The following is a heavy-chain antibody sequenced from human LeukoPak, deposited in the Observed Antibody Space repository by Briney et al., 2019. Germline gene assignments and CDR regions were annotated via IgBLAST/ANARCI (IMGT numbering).Heavy chain of an antibody. Sequence: PGGPLRLSCVTSGFTFSDYYMSWIRQAPGKGLEWVSYISKSGTTVYYADSVKGRFTISRDNVKNSLSLYMNSLRPEDTAFYFCARDGDDTYYFDSWGQGALVTVSS. CDR3: ARDGDDTYYFDS. V-gene: IGHV3-11*01. CDR1: GFTFSDYY. CDR2: ISKSGTTV. J-gene: IGHJ4*02.